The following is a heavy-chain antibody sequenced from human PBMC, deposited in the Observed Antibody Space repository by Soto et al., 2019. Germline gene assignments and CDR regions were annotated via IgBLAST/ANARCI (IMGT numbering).Heavy chain of an antibody. Sequence: SETLSLTCSVSGASIYNGGYFWSWIRQSPGKGLEGIGHIHNSGSPYNNPSLKSRVTISADTSMNQFSLALTSVTAADTAVYYCARGVTLVRGVIHTPYFDYWGQGALVTVSS. D-gene: IGHD3-10*01. CDR3: ARGVTLVRGVIHTPYFDY. J-gene: IGHJ4*02. CDR1: GASIYNGGYF. CDR2: IHNSGSP. V-gene: IGHV4-30-4*01.